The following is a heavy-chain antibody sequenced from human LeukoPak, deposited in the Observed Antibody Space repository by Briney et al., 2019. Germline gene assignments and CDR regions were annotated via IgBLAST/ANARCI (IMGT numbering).Heavy chain of an antibody. CDR1: GYSIRSGDY. D-gene: IGHD4-17*01. Sequence: PSETLSLTCAVSGYSIRSGDYWGWIRQSPGKGLEWIGGIYHSGSTHYNPSLKRRVTISVDTSKNQFSLMLSSVTAADTAVYYCARNRSVTTTPGFDHWGQGTLVTVSS. CDR2: IYHSGST. CDR3: ARNRSVTTTPGFDH. J-gene: IGHJ4*02. V-gene: IGHV4-38-2*01.